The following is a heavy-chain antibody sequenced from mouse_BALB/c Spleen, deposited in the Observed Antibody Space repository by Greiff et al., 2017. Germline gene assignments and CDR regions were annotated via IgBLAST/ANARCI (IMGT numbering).Heavy chain of an antibody. CDR3: ARESSMITTAWFAY. D-gene: IGHD2-4*01. J-gene: IGHJ3*01. Sequence: EVKLVESGAELVKPGASVKLSCTASGFNIKDTYMHWVKQRPEQGLEWIGRIDPANGNTKYDPKFQGKATITADTSSNTAYLQLSSLTSEDTAVYYCARESSMITTAWFAYWGQGTLVTVSA. V-gene: IGHV14-3*02. CDR1: GFNIKDTY. CDR2: IDPANGNT.